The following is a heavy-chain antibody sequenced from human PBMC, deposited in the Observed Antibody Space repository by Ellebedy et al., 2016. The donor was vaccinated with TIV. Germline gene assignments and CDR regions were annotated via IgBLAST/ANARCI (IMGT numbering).Heavy chain of an antibody. Sequence: PSETLSLTCNVSGGSISNYYWSWIRLPPGKGLEWIGYVFHSGSTNYNPSLTSRVTMSVDTSKKQFSLKLTSVTAADTAVYYCAGDRVSRGGDPYSFYAMDVWGQGTTVTVSS. J-gene: IGHJ6*02. CDR2: VFHSGST. V-gene: IGHV4-59*01. CDR3: AGDRVSRGGDPYSFYAMDV. D-gene: IGHD2-21*02. CDR1: GGSISNYY.